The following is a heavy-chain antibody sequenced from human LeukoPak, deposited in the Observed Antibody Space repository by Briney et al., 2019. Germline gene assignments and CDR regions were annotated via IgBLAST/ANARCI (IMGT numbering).Heavy chain of an antibody. CDR1: GFTFSSYA. CDR3: ATQGERFLEWLLRF. V-gene: IGHV3-23*01. D-gene: IGHD3-3*01. J-gene: IGHJ4*02. CDR2: ISGSGGST. Sequence: RAGGSLRLSCAASGFTFSSYAVSWVRQAPGKGLEWVSAISGSGGSTYYADSVKGRFTISRDNSKNTLYLQMNSLRAEDTAVYYCATQGERFLEWLLRFWGQGTLVTVSS.